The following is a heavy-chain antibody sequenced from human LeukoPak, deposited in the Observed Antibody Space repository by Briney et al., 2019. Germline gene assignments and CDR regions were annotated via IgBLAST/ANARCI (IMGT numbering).Heavy chain of an antibody. CDR1: GFTFSNAW. V-gene: IGHV3-15*01. J-gene: IGHJ4*02. CDR3: TTAAGTIAAAGTGPY. Sequence: GGSLRLSCAASGFTFSNAWLSWVRQAPGKGLEWVGRIKMKAHGGTTDYAAPVKGRFSISRDDSKTTLFLQMNSLQTEDTAVYYCTTAAGTIAAAGTGPYWGQGTLVTVSS. CDR2: IKMKAHGGTT. D-gene: IGHD6-13*01.